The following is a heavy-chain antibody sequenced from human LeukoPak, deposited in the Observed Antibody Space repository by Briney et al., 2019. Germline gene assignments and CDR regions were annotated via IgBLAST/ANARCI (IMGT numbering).Heavy chain of an antibody. CDR3: ASQGGYGDFDY. D-gene: IGHD5-12*01. CDR2: ISYDGSNK. CDR1: GFTFSSYA. V-gene: IGHV3-30-3*01. J-gene: IGHJ4*02. Sequence: GGSLRLSCAASGFTFSSYAMHWVRQAPGKGLEWVAVISYDGSNKYYADSVKGRFTISRDNSKNTLYLQMNSLRAEDTAVYYCASQGGYGDFDYWGQGTLVTVSS.